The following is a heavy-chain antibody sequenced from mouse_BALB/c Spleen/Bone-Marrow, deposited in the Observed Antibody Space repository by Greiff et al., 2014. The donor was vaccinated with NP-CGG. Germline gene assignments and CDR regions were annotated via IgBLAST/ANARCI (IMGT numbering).Heavy chain of an antibody. Sequence: VQLKESGGDLVKPGGSLKLSCAASGFTFSHYGMSWVRQTPDKRLEWAATIGSGGTYIYYSDSVKGRFTISRDNAKNILYLQMGSLKSEDTAMYYCARHLLLRSSNTMDYWGQGTSVTVSS. J-gene: IGHJ4*01. V-gene: IGHV5-6*01. D-gene: IGHD1-1*01. CDR1: GFTFSHYG. CDR2: IGSGGTYI. CDR3: ARHLLLRSSNTMDY.